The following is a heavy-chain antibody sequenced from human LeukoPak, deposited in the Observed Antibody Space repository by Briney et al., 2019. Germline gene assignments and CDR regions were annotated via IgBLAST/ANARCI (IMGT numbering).Heavy chain of an antibody. V-gene: IGHV4-4*09. J-gene: IGHJ4*02. Sequence: SETLSLTCTVSGGSISSYYWSWIRQPPGKGLEWIGYIYTSGSTNYNPSLKSRVTISVDTSKNQFSLKLSSVTAADTAVYYCARHKSGGRYFDWLLDFDYWGQGTLVTVSS. D-gene: IGHD3-9*01. CDR1: GGSISSYY. CDR2: IYTSGST. CDR3: ARHKSGGRYFDWLLDFDY.